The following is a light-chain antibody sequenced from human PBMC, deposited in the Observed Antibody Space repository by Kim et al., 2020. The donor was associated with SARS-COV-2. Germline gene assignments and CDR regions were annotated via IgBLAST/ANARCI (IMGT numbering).Light chain of an antibody. CDR3: QQYFTTPLT. V-gene: IGKV3-20*01. CDR1: HCLPAHH. Sequence: DIPTLPYSASHCLPAHHFASLQQHPGQAPSLLLSRASCRPSCIPDRFSGSGSGTHFSLTISSLEPEDFAVYYCQQYFTTPLTLGGETKLEI. J-gene: IGKJ4*01. CDR2: RAS.